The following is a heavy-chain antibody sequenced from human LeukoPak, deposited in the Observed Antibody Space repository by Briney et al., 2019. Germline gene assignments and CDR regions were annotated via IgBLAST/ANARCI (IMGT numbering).Heavy chain of an antibody. CDR2: INPNSGGT. CDR3: ASKAVYAIPDFYYYYGMDV. CDR1: GYTFTGYY. D-gene: IGHD2-8*01. Sequence: ASVKVSCKASGYTFTGYYMHCVRQAPGQGLEWMGWINPNSGGTNYAQTFQGRVTMTRDTSISTAYMELSRLRSDDTAVYYCASKAVYAIPDFYYYYGMDVWGQGTTVTVSS. V-gene: IGHV1-2*02. J-gene: IGHJ6*02.